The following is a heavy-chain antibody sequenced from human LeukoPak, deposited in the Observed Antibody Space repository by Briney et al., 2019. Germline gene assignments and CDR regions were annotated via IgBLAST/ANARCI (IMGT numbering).Heavy chain of an antibody. V-gene: IGHV3-48*03. CDR2: ISNSGSTI. CDR3: AKDWNWAIDY. J-gene: IGHJ4*02. D-gene: IGHD1-7*01. CDR1: GFSFSSYE. Sequence: GGSLRLSCAASGFSFSSYEMSWVRHVPGEGLEWISYISNSGSTIYYADSVKGRFTISRDNSKNTLFLQMNNLRVEDMAVLYCAKDWNWAIDYRGQGTLVTVSS.